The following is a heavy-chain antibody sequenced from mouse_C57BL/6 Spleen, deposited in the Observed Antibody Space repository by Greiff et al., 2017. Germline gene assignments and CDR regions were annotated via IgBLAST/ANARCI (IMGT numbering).Heavy chain of an antibody. CDR1: GFTFSDAW. CDR2: IRNKANNHAT. V-gene: IGHV6-6*01. Sequence: EVNVVESGGGLVQPGGSMKLSCAASGFTFSDAWMDWVRQSPEKGLEWVAEIRNKANNHATYYAESVKGRFTISRDDSKSSVYLQMNSLRAEDTGIYYCTRKWADWYFDVWGTGTTVTVSS. CDR3: TRKWADWYFDV. J-gene: IGHJ1*03. D-gene: IGHD1-3*01.